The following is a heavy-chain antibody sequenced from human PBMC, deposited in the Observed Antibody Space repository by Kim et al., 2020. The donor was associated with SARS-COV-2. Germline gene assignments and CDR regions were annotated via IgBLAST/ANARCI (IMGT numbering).Heavy chain of an antibody. Sequence: KFQGRVTMTRDTSTSTVYMELSSLRSEDTAVYYCARPWGGVVVAATGFDYWGQGTLVTVSS. CDR3: ARPWGGVVVAATGFDY. J-gene: IGHJ4*02. D-gene: IGHD2-15*01. V-gene: IGHV1-46*01.